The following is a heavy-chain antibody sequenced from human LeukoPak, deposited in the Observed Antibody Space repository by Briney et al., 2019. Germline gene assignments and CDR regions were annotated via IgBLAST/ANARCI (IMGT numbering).Heavy chain of an antibody. Sequence: ASVKVSCKASGGTFSSYAISWVRQAPGQGLEWMGGIIPIFGTANYAQKFQARVTITSDKSTRTAYMELSSLRSEDTAVYYCARSYCSSTSCYALFDYWGQGTLVTVSS. CDR1: GGTFSSYA. CDR2: IIPIFGTA. D-gene: IGHD2-2*01. V-gene: IGHV1-69*06. J-gene: IGHJ4*02. CDR3: ARSYCSSTSCYALFDY.